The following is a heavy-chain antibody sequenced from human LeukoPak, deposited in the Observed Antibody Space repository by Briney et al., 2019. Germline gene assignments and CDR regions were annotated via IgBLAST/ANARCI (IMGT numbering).Heavy chain of an antibody. Sequence: GGSLRLSCAASGFTFSSYAMSWVRQAPGKGLEWVAVISYDGSNKYYADSVKGRFTISRDNSKNTLYLQMNSLRAEDTAVYYCKVVVITTSYDAFDIWGQGTMVTVSS. D-gene: IGHD3-22*01. V-gene: IGHV3-30*03. CDR2: ISYDGSNK. J-gene: IGHJ3*02. CDR3: KVVVITTSYDAFDI. CDR1: GFTFSSYA.